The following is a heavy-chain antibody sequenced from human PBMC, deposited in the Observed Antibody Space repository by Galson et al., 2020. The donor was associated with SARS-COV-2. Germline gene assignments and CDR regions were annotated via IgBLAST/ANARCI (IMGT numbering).Heavy chain of an antibody. Sequence: GGSLRRYCTASGFTFGDYAMRWFRQPPGKGLKWVGSIRSKAYGGTTDYAESVQGRFTIPTDDSKSIASLQMNSLTTEDTAVYYCTSQIPPRYDSSGYYTGYYFDYWGQGTLVTVSS. CDR3: TSQIPPRYDSSGYYTGYYFDY. J-gene: IGHJ4*02. CDR2: IRSKAYGGTT. D-gene: IGHD3-22*01. V-gene: IGHV3-49*03. CDR1: GFTFGDYA.